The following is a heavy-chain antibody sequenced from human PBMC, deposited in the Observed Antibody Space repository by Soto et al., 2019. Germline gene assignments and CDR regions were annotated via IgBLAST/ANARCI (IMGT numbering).Heavy chain of an antibody. CDR2: ISYDGSNK. V-gene: IGHV3-30*18. CDR1: GFTFSSYG. J-gene: IGHJ6*04. CDR3: AKGDGYGMDV. Sequence: GGSLRLSCAASGFTFSSYGMHWVRQAPGKGLEWVAVISYDGSNKYYADSVKGRFTISRDNSKNALYLQMNSLRAEDTAVYYCAKGDGYGMDVWGKGTTVTVYS.